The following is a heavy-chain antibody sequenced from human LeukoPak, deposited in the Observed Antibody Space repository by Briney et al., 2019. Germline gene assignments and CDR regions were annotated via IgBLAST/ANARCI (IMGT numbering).Heavy chain of an antibody. CDR1: GFTFTSYS. CDR3: ATAGGSSGSYPLIY. D-gene: IGHD6-19*01. CDR2: ISGGGGST. V-gene: IGHV3-23*01. Sequence: GGSLRLSCAASGFTFTSYSMNWVRQAPGKGLEWVSTISGGGGSTYYADSVKGRFTISRDNSKNTLYLQVNSLRAEDTAVYYCATAGGSSGSYPLIYWGQGILVTVSS. J-gene: IGHJ4*02.